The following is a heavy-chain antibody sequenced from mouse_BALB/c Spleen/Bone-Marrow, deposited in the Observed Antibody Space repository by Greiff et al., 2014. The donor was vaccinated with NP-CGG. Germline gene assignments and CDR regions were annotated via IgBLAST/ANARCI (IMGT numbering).Heavy chain of an antibody. J-gene: IGHJ2*01. V-gene: IGHV1-54*01. CDR1: GYAFTYYL. D-gene: IGHD2-1*01. CDR2: LNPGSGGT. CDR3: ARRIYYAMGY. Sequence: QVQLQQSGAELVRPGTSVKVSCKASGYAFTYYLIEWVKQRPGQGLEWIGVLNPGSGGTNYNEKFKGKATLTADKSSSSAYMQLSSLTSDDSAVYFCARRIYYAMGYWGQGTTLTVSS.